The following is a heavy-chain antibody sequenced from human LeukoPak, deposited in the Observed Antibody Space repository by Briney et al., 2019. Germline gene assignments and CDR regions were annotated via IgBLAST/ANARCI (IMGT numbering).Heavy chain of an antibody. CDR3: ARSPYGSGTGGAFDI. Sequence: QTLSLTCTVSGGSISSGDYYWSWIRQPPGKALEWLARIDWDDDKYYSTSLKTRLTISKDTSKNQVVLTMTNMDPVDTATYYCARSPYGSGTGGAFDIWGQGTLVTVSS. J-gene: IGHJ4*02. CDR2: IDWDDDK. D-gene: IGHD3-10*01. CDR1: GGSISSGDYY. V-gene: IGHV2-70*11.